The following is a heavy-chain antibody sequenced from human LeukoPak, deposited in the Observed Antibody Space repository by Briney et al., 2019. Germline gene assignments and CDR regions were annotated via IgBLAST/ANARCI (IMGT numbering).Heavy chain of an antibody. Sequence: SETLSLTCTVSGGSISSSSYYWGWIRQPPGKGLEWIGSIYYSGSTYYNPSLKSRVTISVDTSKNQFSLKLSSVTAADTAVYYCARDPYYDILTGYNWFDPWGQGTLVTVSS. J-gene: IGHJ5*02. CDR1: GGSISSSSYY. CDR3: ARDPYYDILTGYNWFDP. CDR2: IYYSGST. V-gene: IGHV4-39*07. D-gene: IGHD3-9*01.